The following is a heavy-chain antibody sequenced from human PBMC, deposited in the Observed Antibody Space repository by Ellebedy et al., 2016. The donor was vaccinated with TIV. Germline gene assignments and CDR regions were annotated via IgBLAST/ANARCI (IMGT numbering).Heavy chain of an antibody. CDR2: ISSSSSTI. J-gene: IGHJ4*02. D-gene: IGHD3-22*01. CDR3: ARDIYDSSGYDY. V-gene: IGHV3-11*04. CDR1: GFTFSDYY. Sequence: GGSLRLSXAASGFTFSDYYMSWIRQAPGKGLEWVSYISSSSSTIYYADSVKGRFTISRDNSKNTLYLQMNSLRAEDTAVYYCARDIYDSSGYDYWGQGTLVTVSS.